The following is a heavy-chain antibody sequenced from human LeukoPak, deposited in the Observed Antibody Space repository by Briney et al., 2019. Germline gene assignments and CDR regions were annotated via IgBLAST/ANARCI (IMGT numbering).Heavy chain of an antibody. V-gene: IGHV3-7*02. D-gene: IGHD5-24*01. CDR2: IKEDGSQK. J-gene: IGHJ4*02. Sequence: GGSLRLSCAASGFTFSNYWMSWVRQAPGKGLEWVANIKEDGSQKYYADSLKGRFTISRDNAKNSLSPQMDSLRAADTALYYCATSRNGYPFDDWGQGTLVTVSS. CDR3: ATSRNGYPFDD. CDR1: GFTFSNYW.